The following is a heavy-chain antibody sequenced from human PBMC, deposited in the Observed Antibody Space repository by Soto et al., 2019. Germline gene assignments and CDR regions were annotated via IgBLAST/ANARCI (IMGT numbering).Heavy chain of an antibody. D-gene: IGHD4-17*01. Sequence: GGSLRLSCAASGFTFSSYWMSWVRQAPGKGLEWVANIKQDGSEKYYVDSVKGRFTISRDNAKNSLYLQMNSLRAEDTAVYYCGASVTYGAFDIWGQGTMVTVSS. CDR1: GFTFSSYW. V-gene: IGHV3-7*01. CDR2: IKQDGSEK. J-gene: IGHJ3*02. CDR3: GASVTYGAFDI.